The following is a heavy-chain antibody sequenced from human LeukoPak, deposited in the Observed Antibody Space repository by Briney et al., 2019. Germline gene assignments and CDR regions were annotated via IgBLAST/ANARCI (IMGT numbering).Heavy chain of an antibody. V-gene: IGHV3-20*01. CDR2: INWNGGST. J-gene: IGHJ3*02. Sequence: GGSLRLSCAASGFTFDDYGMSWVRQTPGKGLEWVSGINWNGGSTGYADSVKGRFTISRDNAKNSLYLQMNSLRAEDTALYHCARGMTTVFTDAFDIWGQGTMVTVSS. CDR3: ARGMTTVFTDAFDI. CDR1: GFTFDDYG. D-gene: IGHD4-17*01.